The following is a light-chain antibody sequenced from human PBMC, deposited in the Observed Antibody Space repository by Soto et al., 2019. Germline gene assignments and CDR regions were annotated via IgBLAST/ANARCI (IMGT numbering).Light chain of an antibody. CDR3: QQYGSAPLT. J-gene: IGKJ4*01. Sequence: EIVLTQSPGTLSLSPGERATLSCRASQSVSSSYLAWYQQKPGQAPRLLVYGASSRATGIPDRFSVSGAGTDCTRTSSRLEPEDVAVYYCQQYGSAPLTFGGGTKVEIK. V-gene: IGKV3-20*01. CDR1: QSVSSSY. CDR2: GAS.